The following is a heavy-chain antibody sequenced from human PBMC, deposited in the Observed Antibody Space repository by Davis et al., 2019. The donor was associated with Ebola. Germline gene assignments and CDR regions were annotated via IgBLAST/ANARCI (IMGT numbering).Heavy chain of an antibody. D-gene: IGHD3-9*01. J-gene: IGHJ4*02. CDR1: GDPISHNY. V-gene: IGHV4-59*01. CDR3: ARGPPYYDVLTGDPQ. CDR2: VYYTGST. Sequence: MPSETLSLTCTVSGDPISHNYWSWMRQPPGKGLEWIGYVYYTGSTNYNSSLKSRVTISVDRSKNQFSLKLTSATAADTAVYYCARGPPYYDVLTGDPQWGQGTQVTVSS.